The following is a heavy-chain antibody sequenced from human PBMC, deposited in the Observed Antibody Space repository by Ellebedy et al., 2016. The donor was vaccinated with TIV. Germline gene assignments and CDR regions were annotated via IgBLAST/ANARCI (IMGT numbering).Heavy chain of an antibody. CDR2: IYYSGST. CDR3: ARLFAYSSSYFDY. V-gene: IGHV4-61*01. Sequence: SETLSLTXTVSGGSVSSGSYYWSWIRQPPGKGLEWIGYIYYSGSTNYNPSLKSRVTISVDTSKNQFSLKLSSVTAADTAVYYCARLFAYSSSYFDYWGQGTLVTVSS. CDR1: GGSVSSGSYY. J-gene: IGHJ4*02. D-gene: IGHD6-6*01.